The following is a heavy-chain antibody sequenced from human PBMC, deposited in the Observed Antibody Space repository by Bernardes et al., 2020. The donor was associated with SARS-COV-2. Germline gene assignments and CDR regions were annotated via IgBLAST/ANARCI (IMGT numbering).Heavy chain of an antibody. CDR3: ARHARITIFGVVIIPSWFDP. V-gene: IGHV3-33*01. J-gene: IGHJ5*02. CDR1: GFTFSSYG. D-gene: IGHD3-3*01. Sequence: GGSLRLSCAASGFTFSSYGMHWVRQAPGKGLEWVAVIWYDGSNKYYADSVKGRFTISRDNSKNTLYLQMNSLRAEDTAVYYCARHARITIFGVVIIPSWFDPWGQGILVTVSS. CDR2: IWYDGSNK.